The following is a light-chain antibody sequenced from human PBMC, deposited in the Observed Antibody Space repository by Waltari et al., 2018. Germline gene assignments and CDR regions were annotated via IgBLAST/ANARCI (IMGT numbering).Light chain of an antibody. V-gene: IGLV3-9*01. Sequence: SYELTQPLSVSVALGQTAIITCGGHQLGTKSVSWYQQKPGQAPVVVIYRDTSRPSEVSERISGSNSGNTATLTIIRAQVADEADYYCQVWDTNTRVFGRGTKVTVL. CDR3: QVWDTNTRV. J-gene: IGLJ3*02. CDR2: RDT. CDR1: QLGTKS.